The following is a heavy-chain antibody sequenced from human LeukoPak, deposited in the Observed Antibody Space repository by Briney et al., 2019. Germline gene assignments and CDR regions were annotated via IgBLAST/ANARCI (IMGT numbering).Heavy chain of an antibody. V-gene: IGHV3-23*01. CDR1: GLTFSNYA. CDR3: AEVRDTCRGVIAHFDY. CDR2: ISGSGGST. D-gene: IGHD3-16*02. J-gene: IGHJ4*02. Sequence: GGSLRLSCATSGLTFSNYAMSWVRQAPGKGLEWVSAISGSGGSTFYADAVKGRFTISRDNSKSTLYLQMSSLRAEDTAVYYCAEVRDTCRGVIAHFDYWGQGTLVTVAS.